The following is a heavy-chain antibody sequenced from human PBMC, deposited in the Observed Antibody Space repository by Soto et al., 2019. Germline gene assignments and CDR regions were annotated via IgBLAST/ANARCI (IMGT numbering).Heavy chain of an antibody. CDR1: GGTFSSYA. CDR3: ARDGYSYGYGTYYYYYGMDV. V-gene: IGHV1-69*01. D-gene: IGHD5-18*01. J-gene: IGHJ6*02. Sequence: QVQLVQSGAEVKKPGSSVKVSCKASGGTFSSYAISWVRQAPGQGLEWMGGIIPIFGTANYAQKFQGRVTITADESTSTGYMELSSLISEDTAVYYCARDGYSYGYGTYYYYYGMDVWGQGTTVTVSS. CDR2: IIPIFGTA.